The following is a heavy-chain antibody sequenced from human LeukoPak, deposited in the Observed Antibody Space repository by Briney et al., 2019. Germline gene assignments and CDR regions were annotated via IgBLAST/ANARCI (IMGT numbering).Heavy chain of an antibody. Sequence: LETLSLTCAVSGYSISSGYYWGWIRQPPGKGLEWIGSIYHSGSTYYNPSLKSRVTISVDTSKNQFSLKLSSVTAADTAVYYCARHVGRYSSSGIRYYFDYWGQGTLVTVSS. V-gene: IGHV4-38-2*01. D-gene: IGHD6-6*01. CDR2: IYHSGST. CDR3: ARHVGRYSSSGIRYYFDY. J-gene: IGHJ4*02. CDR1: GYSISSGYY.